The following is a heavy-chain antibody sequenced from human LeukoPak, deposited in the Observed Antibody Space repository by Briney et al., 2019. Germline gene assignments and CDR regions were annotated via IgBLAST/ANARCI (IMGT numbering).Heavy chain of an antibody. V-gene: IGHV4-39*03. Sequence: PSETLSLTCTVSGGSISSSSYYWGWIRQPPGRGLEWIGSIYYSGSTYYNPSLKSRVTISVDTSKNQFSLKLSSVTAADTAVYYCTYYYGSGSYYKFEYWGQGTLVTVSS. J-gene: IGHJ4*02. CDR2: IYYSGST. D-gene: IGHD3-10*01. CDR3: TYYYGSGSYYKFEY. CDR1: GGSISSSSYY.